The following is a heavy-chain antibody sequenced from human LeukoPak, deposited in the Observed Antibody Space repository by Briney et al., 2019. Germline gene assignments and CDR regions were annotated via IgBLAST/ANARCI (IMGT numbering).Heavy chain of an antibody. V-gene: IGHV4-39*07. J-gene: IGHJ1*01. CDR3: ARVASSSWSAEYFQH. D-gene: IGHD6-13*01. CDR1: GGSISSSSYY. CDR2: IYYSGST. Sequence: SETLSLTCTVSGGSISSSSYYWGWIRQPPGKGLEWLGSIYYSGSTYYNPSLKSRVTISVDTSKNQFSLKLSSVTAADTAVYYCARVASSSWSAEYFQHWGQGTLVTVSS.